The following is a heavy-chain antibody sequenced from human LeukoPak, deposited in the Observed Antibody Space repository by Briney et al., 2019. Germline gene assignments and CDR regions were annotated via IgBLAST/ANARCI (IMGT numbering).Heavy chain of an antibody. J-gene: IGHJ4*02. CDR2: IYYSGST. Sequence: QASETLSLTCTVSGGSITNYYWSWIRQPPGKGLEWIGYIYYSGSTKYKSSLKSRVTISVDTSKNQFSLKLSSVTAADTAVYYCARASQLWFDYWGQGTLVTVSS. V-gene: IGHV4-59*08. CDR1: GGSITNYY. D-gene: IGHD5-18*01. CDR3: ARASQLWFDY.